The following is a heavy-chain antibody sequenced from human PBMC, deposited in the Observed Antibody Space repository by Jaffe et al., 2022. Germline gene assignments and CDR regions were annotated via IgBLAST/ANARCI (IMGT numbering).Heavy chain of an antibody. Sequence: EVQLLESGGGLVQPGGSLRLSCAASGFTFSSYAMSWVRQAPGKGLEWVSAISGSGGSTYYADSVKGRFTISRDNSKNTLYLQMNSLRAEDTAVYYCAKAGGDFWSGYYRGVYYYYMDVWGKGTTVTVSS. CDR2: ISGSGGST. J-gene: IGHJ6*03. CDR3: AKAGGDFWSGYYRGVYYYYMDV. V-gene: IGHV3-23*01. CDR1: GFTFSSYA. D-gene: IGHD3-3*01.